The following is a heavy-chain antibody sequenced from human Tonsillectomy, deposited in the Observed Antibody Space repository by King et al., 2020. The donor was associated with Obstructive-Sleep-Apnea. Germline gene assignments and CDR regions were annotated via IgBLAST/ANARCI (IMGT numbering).Heavy chain of an antibody. Sequence: VQLQESGPGLVKPSETLSLTCTVSGGSISNYYWSWIRQPPGKGLEWIGYMYYSGNTNFNPSLKSRVTISADTSKIQFSLRLSSVTADDTAVYYCERHRGVEDHGGHGDYFDYWGQGTLVTVSS. J-gene: IGHJ4*02. V-gene: IGHV4-59*08. CDR3: ERHRGVEDHGGHGDYFDY. D-gene: IGHD4/OR15-4a*01. CDR1: GGSISNYY. CDR2: MYYSGNT.